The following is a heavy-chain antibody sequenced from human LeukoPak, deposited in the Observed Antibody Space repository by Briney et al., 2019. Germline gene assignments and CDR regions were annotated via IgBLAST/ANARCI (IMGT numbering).Heavy chain of an antibody. CDR3: ARDPNGDYIGAFES. J-gene: IGHJ3*01. Sequence: GGSLRLSCAASGFTFSNYAVMWVRQAPGQGLEWVSAITSGGAPRYADSVKGRFTISRDNSKNTLYLQMNSLRAEDTAQYFCARDPNGDYIGAFESWGRGTVVTVSS. V-gene: IGHV3-23*01. CDR1: GFTFSNYA. CDR2: ITSGGAP. D-gene: IGHD4-17*01.